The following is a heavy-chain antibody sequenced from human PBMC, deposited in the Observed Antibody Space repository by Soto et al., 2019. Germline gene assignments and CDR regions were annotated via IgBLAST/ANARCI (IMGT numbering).Heavy chain of an antibody. D-gene: IGHD3-10*01. CDR3: ASLPGAIYSDSGMDV. Sequence: QVQLVQSGAEVKKPGASVKVSCKASGYTFTSYDINWVRQATGQGLEWMGWMNPNSGNTGYAQKFQGRVTLTRTTPISTAYMELSTLRSEDTAVYYCASLPGAIYSDSGMDVWAQGTTVPVPS. CDR2: MNPNSGNT. J-gene: IGHJ6*02. V-gene: IGHV1-8*01. CDR1: GYTFTSYD.